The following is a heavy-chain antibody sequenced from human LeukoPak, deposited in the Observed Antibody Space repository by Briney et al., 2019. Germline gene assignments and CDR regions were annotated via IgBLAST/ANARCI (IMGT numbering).Heavy chain of an antibody. CDR1: GGSISSYY. Sequence: PSETLSLTCTVSGGSISSYYWSWIRQPAGKGLEWIGRIYSSGSTNYNPSLKSRVTMSVDTSKNQFSLKLSSVTAADTAVYYCARGQYHLLYWYFDLWGRGTLVTVSS. CDR3: ARGQYHLLYWYFDL. J-gene: IGHJ2*01. D-gene: IGHD2-2*01. V-gene: IGHV4-4*07. CDR2: IYSSGST.